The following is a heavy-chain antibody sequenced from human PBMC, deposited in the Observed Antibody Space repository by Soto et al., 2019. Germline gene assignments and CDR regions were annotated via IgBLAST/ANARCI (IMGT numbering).Heavy chain of an antibody. V-gene: IGHV1-69*02. CDR1: GGTFSSYT. J-gene: IGHJ6*03. CDR2: IIPILGIA. D-gene: IGHD2-15*01. CDR3: ARGVVVVAATPDYYYYMDV. Sequence: ASVKVSCKASGGTFSSYTISWVRQAPGQGLEWMGRIIPILGIANYAQKFQGRVTITADKSTSTAYMELSSLRSEDTAVYYCARGVVVVAATPDYYYYMDVWGKGTTVTVSS.